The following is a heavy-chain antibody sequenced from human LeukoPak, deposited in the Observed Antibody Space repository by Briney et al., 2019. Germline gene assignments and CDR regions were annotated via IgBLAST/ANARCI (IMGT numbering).Heavy chain of an antibody. CDR2: ISGSGGST. V-gene: IGHV3-23*01. CDR3: ARGKLAAQDY. J-gene: IGHJ4*02. D-gene: IGHD6-6*01. Sequence: GGSLRLSCAASGLTFSSYAMSWVRQAPGKGLEWVSTISGSGGSTYYADSVKGRFTISRDNSKNTLYLQMNSLRAEDTAIYYCARGKLAAQDYWGQGTLVTVSS. CDR1: GLTFSSYA.